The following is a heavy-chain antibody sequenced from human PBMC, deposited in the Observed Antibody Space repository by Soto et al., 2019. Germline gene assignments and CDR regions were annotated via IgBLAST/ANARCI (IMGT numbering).Heavy chain of an antibody. D-gene: IGHD4-17*01. Sequence: QVHLQQWGAGLLKPSETLSLTCAVYGGSFSGYYWSWIRQPPGKGLEWIGEINHSGSTNQNPSLESRVTMAVDTSKNQFSLRLSSVTAADTAVYYCARTANYGDYLLNYWGQGTLVTVSS. CDR2: INHSGST. J-gene: IGHJ4*02. V-gene: IGHV4-34*01. CDR3: ARTANYGDYLLNY. CDR1: GGSFSGYY.